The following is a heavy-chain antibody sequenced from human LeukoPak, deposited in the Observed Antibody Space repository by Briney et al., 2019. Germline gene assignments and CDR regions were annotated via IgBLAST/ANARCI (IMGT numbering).Heavy chain of an antibody. CDR3: ARESGNSITGTLCHDY. J-gene: IGHJ4*02. CDR1: GYTFTGYY. CDR2: INPNSGGT. Sequence: ASVKDSCKASGYTFTGYYMHWVRQAPGQGLEWMGWINPNSGGTNYAQKFQGRVTMTRDTSISTAYMELSRLRSDDTAVYYCARESGNSITGTLCHDYWGQGTLVTVSS. D-gene: IGHD1-20*01. V-gene: IGHV1-2*02.